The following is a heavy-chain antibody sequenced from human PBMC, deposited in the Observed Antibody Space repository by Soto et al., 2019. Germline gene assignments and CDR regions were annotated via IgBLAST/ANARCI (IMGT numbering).Heavy chain of an antibody. V-gene: IGHV1-46*01. D-gene: IGHD1-1*01. J-gene: IGHJ5*02. CDR2: INPDGGSS. CDR1: GYTLPTYH. CDR3: ARGGQKNVYTSIGP. Sequence: GASVKFCCKASGYTLPTYHLHWVRQAPGQGLEWIGIINPDGGSSTYAQKFQGRVTMTRDTSTSTVFMELRSLTPDDTAVYYCARGGQKNVYTSIGPWGQGTLVTVSS.